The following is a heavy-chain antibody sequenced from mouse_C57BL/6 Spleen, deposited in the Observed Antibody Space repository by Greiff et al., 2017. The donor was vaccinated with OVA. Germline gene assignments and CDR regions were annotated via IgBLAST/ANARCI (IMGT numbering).Heavy chain of an antibody. Sequence: VQLQQPGAELVRPGTSVKLSCKASGYTFTSYWMHWVKQRPGQGLEWIGVIDPSDSYTNYNQKFKGKATLTVDTSSSTAYMQLSSLTSEDSAVYYCAREDYDVNYWGQGTTLTVSS. J-gene: IGHJ2*01. CDR3: AREDYDVNY. D-gene: IGHD2-4*01. V-gene: IGHV1-59*01. CDR2: IDPSDSYT. CDR1: GYTFTSYW.